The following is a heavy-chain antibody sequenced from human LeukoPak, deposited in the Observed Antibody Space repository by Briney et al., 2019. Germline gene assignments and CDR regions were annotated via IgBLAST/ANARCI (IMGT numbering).Heavy chain of an antibody. D-gene: IGHD3-22*01. CDR2: IYAGGKT. J-gene: IGHJ3*01. CDR1: GFTVSSNY. Sequence: GGSLRLSCAASGFTVSSNYMSWVRQAPGKGLEWVSVIYAGGKTYYADSVKGRFTISRDKSKNTLYLQLNSLRAEDAAVYYCARDWLAGNPYHAFDLWGKGTMVTVSS. V-gene: IGHV3-66*02. CDR3: ARDWLAGNPYHAFDL.